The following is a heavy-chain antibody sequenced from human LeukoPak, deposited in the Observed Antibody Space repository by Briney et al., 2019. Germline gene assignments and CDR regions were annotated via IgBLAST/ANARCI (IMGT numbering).Heavy chain of an antibody. CDR2: INHSGST. V-gene: IGHV4-34*01. D-gene: IGHD3-22*01. CDR1: GGSFSGHY. CDR3: ATRTYYYDNSALSHEY. Sequence: PSEPLSPTCGVYGGSFSGHYWNWIRQVPGKGLEWIGEINHSGSTNYNPSLKSRVSISVDTSKKQFSLKLSSVTAADTAVYYCATRTYYYDNSALSHEYWGQGTQVTVSS. J-gene: IGHJ4*02.